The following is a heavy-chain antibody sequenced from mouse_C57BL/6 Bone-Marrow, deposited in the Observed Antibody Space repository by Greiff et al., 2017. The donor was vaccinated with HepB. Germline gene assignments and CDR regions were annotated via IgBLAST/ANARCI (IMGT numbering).Heavy chain of an antibody. CDR2: INPYNGGT. D-gene: IGHD1-1*01. J-gene: IGHJ3*01. V-gene: IGHV1-19*01. CDR3: ARRKLEYGSSYLAWFAY. Sequence: EVQLQQSGPVLVKPGASVKMSCKASGYTFTDYYMNWVKQSHGKSLEWIGVINPYNGGTSYNQKFKGKATLTVDKSSSTAYMELNSLTSEDSAVYYCARRKLEYGSSYLAWFAYWGQGTLVTVSA. CDR1: GYTFTDYY.